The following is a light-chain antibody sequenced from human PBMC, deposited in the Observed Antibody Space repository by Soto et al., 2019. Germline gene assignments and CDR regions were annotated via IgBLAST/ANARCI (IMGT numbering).Light chain of an antibody. J-gene: IGLJ1*01. CDR2: QVT. CDR1: GSDVGRYNY. Sequence: SALTQPASVSGSPGQSITISCTGSGSDVGRYNYVSWYQQQPGKAPKLMIYQVTNRPSGVSNRFSGSRSGNTASLTISGLQAEDEADYYCSSYTDSSNYVFGTGTKVTVL. V-gene: IGLV2-14*01. CDR3: SSYTDSSNYV.